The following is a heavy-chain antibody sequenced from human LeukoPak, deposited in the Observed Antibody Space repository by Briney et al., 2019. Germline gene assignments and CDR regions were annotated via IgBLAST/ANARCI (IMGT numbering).Heavy chain of an antibody. CDR3: ARAVLPEQWLAEGWFDP. J-gene: IGHJ5*02. CDR2: MNPNSGNT. CDR1: GYTFTSYD. Sequence: GASVKVSCKASGYTFTSYDINWVRQAIGQGLEWMGWMNPNSGNTGYAQKFQGRVTMTRNTSISTAYMELSSLRSEDTAVYYCARAVLPEQWLAEGWFDPWGQGTLVTVSS. V-gene: IGHV1-8*01. D-gene: IGHD6-19*01.